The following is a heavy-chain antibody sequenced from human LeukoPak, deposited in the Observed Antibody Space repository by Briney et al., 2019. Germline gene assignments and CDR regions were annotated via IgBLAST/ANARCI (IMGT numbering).Heavy chain of an antibody. Sequence: GGSLRLSCAASGFTFSTYGMHWVRQAPGKGLEWVAFIRYDGTDKYYADSVKGRFTISRDNSQNTLYLQMNSRRAEDTALYYCAKGSFHCTSSTCPQYNYYMDVWGKGATVTVSS. J-gene: IGHJ6*03. CDR3: AKGSFHCTSSTCPQYNYYMDV. CDR2: IRYDGTDK. CDR1: GFTFSTYG. V-gene: IGHV3-30*02. D-gene: IGHD2-2*01.